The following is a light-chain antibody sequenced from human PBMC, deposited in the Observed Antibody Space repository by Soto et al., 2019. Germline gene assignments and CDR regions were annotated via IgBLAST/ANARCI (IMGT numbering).Light chain of an antibody. V-gene: IGKV3-15*01. CDR2: SAS. J-gene: IGKJ1*01. Sequence: EVVMTQSPATLSVSAGERATLSCRASQSIRTDLAWYQQKPGQAPSLLIFSASTRATGIPDRFSGSGSGTEFILTISSLQSEDFAVYYCQEYNTWPWTFGQGTKVDIK. CDR1: QSIRTD. CDR3: QEYNTWPWT.